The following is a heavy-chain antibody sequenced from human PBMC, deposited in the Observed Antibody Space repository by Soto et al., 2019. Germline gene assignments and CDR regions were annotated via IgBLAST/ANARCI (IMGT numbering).Heavy chain of an antibody. Sequence: SETLSLTCTVSGGSVSSGSYYWSWIRQPPGKGLEWIGYIYYSGSTNYNPSLKSRVTISVDTSKNQFSLKLSSVTAADTAVYYCARAFILYDYFDYWGQGTLVTVSS. J-gene: IGHJ4*02. CDR1: GGSVSSGSYY. D-gene: IGHD2-8*01. CDR3: ARAFILYDYFDY. CDR2: IYYSGST. V-gene: IGHV4-61*01.